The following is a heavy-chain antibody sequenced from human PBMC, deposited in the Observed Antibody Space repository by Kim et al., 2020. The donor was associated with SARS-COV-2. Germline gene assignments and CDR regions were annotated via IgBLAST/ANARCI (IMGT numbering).Heavy chain of an antibody. Sequence: GGSLRLSCAASGFTFSSYGMHWVRQAPGKGLEWVAVISYDGSNKYYADSVKGRFTISRDNSKNTLYLQMNSLRAEDTAVYYCAKDHKPGIAADWGQGTLVTVSS. D-gene: IGHD6-13*01. CDR3: AKDHKPGIAAD. CDR2: ISYDGSNK. CDR1: GFTFSSYG. V-gene: IGHV3-30*18. J-gene: IGHJ4*02.